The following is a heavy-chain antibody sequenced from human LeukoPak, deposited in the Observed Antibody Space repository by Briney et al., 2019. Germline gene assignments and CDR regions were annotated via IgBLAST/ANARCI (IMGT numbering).Heavy chain of an antibody. CDR3: PRESRHFCTLEY. CDR2: ISHGGTT. J-gene: IGHJ4*02. V-gene: IGHV4-4*02. Sequence: PSETLSLTFVCSGGSHDLTNYHTLGRQAPGKGLEWSGGISHGGTTNYNPSLSSRVAMSLDRAYNQFSLSLTAETAGAGAGYYCPRESRHFCTLEYWGQGVLVTVSS. D-gene: IGHD2-2*01. CDR1: GGSHDLTNY.